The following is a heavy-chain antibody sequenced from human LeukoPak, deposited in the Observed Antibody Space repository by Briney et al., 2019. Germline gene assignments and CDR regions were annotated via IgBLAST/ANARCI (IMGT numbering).Heavy chain of an antibody. CDR1: GYSISSGYY. Sequence: SETLSLTCTVSGYSISSGYYWGWIRQPPGKGPEWIGSIYHSGSTYYNPSLKSRVTISVDTSKNQFSLKLSSVTAADTAVYYCARVEDSSGYYYVGSAQFDYWGQGTLVTVSS. J-gene: IGHJ4*02. V-gene: IGHV4-38-2*02. CDR2: IYHSGST. D-gene: IGHD3-22*01. CDR3: ARVEDSSGYYYVGSAQFDY.